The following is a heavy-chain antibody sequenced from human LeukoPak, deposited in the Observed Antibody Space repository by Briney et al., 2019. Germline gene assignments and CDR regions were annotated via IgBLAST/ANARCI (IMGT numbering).Heavy chain of an antibody. V-gene: IGHV4-38-2*01. CDR2: IYHSGRT. CDR3: ASFTTAVADTLGAFDI. D-gene: IGHD6-19*01. Sequence: PSETLSLTCAVSGYSISSGYYWGWIRQPPGKGLEWIGSIYHSGRTYYNPSLKSRVTISVDTSKNQFSLKLSSVTAADMAVYYCASFTTAVADTLGAFDIWGQGTMVTVSS. CDR1: GYSISSGYY. J-gene: IGHJ3*02.